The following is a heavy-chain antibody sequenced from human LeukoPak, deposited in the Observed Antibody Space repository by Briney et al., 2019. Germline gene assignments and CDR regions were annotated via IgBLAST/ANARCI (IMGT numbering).Heavy chain of an antibody. CDR2: IIPIFGTA. Sequence: SVKVSCKASGGTFSSYAISWVRQAPGQGLEWMGGIIPIFGTANYAQKFQGRVTITADESTSTAYMELSSLRSEDTAVYYCARGSLGRGAGTYYFDYWGQGTLVTVSS. V-gene: IGHV1-69*13. CDR3: ARGSLGRGAGTYYFDY. J-gene: IGHJ4*02. D-gene: IGHD3/OR15-3a*01. CDR1: GGTFSSYA.